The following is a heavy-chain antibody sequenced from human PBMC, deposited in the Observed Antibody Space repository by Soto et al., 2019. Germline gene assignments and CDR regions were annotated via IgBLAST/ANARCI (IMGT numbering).Heavy chain of an antibody. CDR1: GFTFSSYA. V-gene: IGHV3-23*01. J-gene: IGHJ6*03. CDR2: ISGSGGST. Sequence: VQLLESGGGLVQPGGSLRLSCAASGFTFSSYAMSWVRQAPGKGLEWVSAISGSGGSTYYADSVKGRFTISRDNSKTTMHLQMNSMRAEDAAVYYCARTRGYYDFWSGAGGGYYMDGWGKGTTVTVSS. D-gene: IGHD3-3*01. CDR3: ARTRGYYDFWSGAGGGYYMDG.